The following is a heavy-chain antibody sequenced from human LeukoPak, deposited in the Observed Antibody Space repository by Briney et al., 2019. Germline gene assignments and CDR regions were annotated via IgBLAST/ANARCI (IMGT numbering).Heavy chain of an antibody. D-gene: IGHD3-22*01. CDR2: IDHSDSYT. CDR1: GYSFTSYW. J-gene: IGHJ4*02. V-gene: IGHV5-10-1*01. Sequence: GESLKISCEGSGYSFTSYWISWVRQMPGKGLEWMGTIDHSDSYTNYSPSFQGHVTISADKSFSTAYLQWSSLKASDTAIYYCARQRYYFDFSGYYHDYWGQGTLVIVSS. CDR3: ARQRYYFDFSGYYHDY.